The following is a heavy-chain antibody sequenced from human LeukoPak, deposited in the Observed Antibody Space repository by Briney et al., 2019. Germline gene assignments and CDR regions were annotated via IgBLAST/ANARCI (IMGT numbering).Heavy chain of an antibody. CDR1: GYTFTSYD. CDR3: ARAKSGYDRGYYYYYMDV. Sequence: ASVKVSCKASGYTFTSYDINWVRQATGQGLEWMGWMNPNSGNTGYAQKFQGRVTITADKSTSTAYMELSSLRSEDTAVYYCARAKSGYDRGYYYYYMDVWGKGTTVTVSS. D-gene: IGHD5-12*01. J-gene: IGHJ6*03. CDR2: MNPNSGNT. V-gene: IGHV1-8*01.